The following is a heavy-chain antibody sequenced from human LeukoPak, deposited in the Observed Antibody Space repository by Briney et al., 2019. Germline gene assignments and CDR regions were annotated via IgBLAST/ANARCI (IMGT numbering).Heavy chain of an antibody. Sequence: GGSLGLSCAASGFTFSSYGMHWVRQAPGKGLEWVAVISYDGSNKYYADSVKGRFTISRDNSKNTLYLQMNSLRAEDTAVYYCAKGLIGYCSGGSCYSPDYWGQGTLVTVSS. V-gene: IGHV3-30*18. J-gene: IGHJ4*02. CDR1: GFTFSSYG. CDR3: AKGLIGYCSGGSCYSPDY. CDR2: ISYDGSNK. D-gene: IGHD2-15*01.